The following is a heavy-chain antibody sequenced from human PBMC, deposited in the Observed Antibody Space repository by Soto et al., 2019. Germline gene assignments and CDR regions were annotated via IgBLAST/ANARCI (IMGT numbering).Heavy chain of an antibody. CDR1: GYTFTSYG. CDR2: ISAYNGNT. CDR3: ARGIAVAGTSIPFFDY. J-gene: IGHJ4*02. V-gene: IGHV1-18*01. D-gene: IGHD6-19*01. Sequence: ASVKVSCKASGYTFTSYGISWVRQAPGQGLEWMGWISAYNGNTNYAQKLQGRVTMTIDTSTSTAYMELRSLRSDDTAVYYCARGIAVAGTSIPFFDYWGQGNMVTVSS.